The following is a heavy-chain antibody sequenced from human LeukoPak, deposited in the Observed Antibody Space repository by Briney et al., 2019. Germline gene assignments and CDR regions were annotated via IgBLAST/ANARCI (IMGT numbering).Heavy chain of an antibody. D-gene: IGHD1-14*01. CDR2: IYTSGST. V-gene: IGHV4-4*07. CDR1: GGSISSYY. CDR3: ARVGHRGLGRYYFVY. J-gene: IGHJ4*02. Sequence: TSETLSLTCTVSGGSISSYYWSWIRQPAGKGLEWIGRIYTSGSTNYNPSLKSRVTMSVDTSKNQFSLKLSSVTAADTAVYYCARVGHRGLGRYYFVYWGQGTLVTVSS.